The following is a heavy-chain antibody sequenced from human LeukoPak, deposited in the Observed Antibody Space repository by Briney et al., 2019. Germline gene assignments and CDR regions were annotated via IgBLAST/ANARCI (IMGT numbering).Heavy chain of an antibody. CDR2: ISGSGGST. V-gene: IGHV3-23*01. CDR1: GLTFSSYA. Sequence: GGSPRLSCAASGLTFSSYAMSWVRQAPGKGLEWVSAISGSGGSTYYADSVKGRFTISSDNSKNTLYLQMNSLSDEDTAVYYLAKVGCDSSGVLDYWGQGTLVTVSS. D-gene: IGHD3-22*01. J-gene: IGHJ4*02. CDR3: AKVGCDSSGVLDY.